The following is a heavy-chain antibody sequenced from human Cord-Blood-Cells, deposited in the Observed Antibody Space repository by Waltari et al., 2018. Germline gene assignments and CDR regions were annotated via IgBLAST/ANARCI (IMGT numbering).Heavy chain of an antibody. D-gene: IGHD4-17*01. V-gene: IGHV4-30-4*08. J-gene: IGHJ6*03. CDR1: GGSISSGDYY. CDR3: ARDGDYYMDV. CDR2: FDYGGSP. Sequence: QVQLQESGPGLVKPSQTLSLTCTVSGGSISSGDYYWSWSRQPPGKGLEWIGYFDYGGSPDYSLYLTSRVTISVDTSKNQFSLKLSSVTAADTAVYYCARDGDYYMDVWGKGTTVTVSS.